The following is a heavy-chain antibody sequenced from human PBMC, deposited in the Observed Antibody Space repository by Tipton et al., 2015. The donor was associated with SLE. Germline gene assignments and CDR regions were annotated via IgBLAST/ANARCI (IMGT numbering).Heavy chain of an antibody. CDR2: IYYSGST. Sequence: TLSLTCTVSGGSISSYYWSWIRQPPGKGLEWIGYIYYSGSTNYNPPLKSRVTISVDTSKNQFSLKLSSVTAADTAVYYCARAPSQYYDFGYWGQGTLVTVSS. CDR1: GGSISSYY. D-gene: IGHD3-3*01. J-gene: IGHJ4*02. V-gene: IGHV4-59*01. CDR3: ARAPSQYYDFGY.